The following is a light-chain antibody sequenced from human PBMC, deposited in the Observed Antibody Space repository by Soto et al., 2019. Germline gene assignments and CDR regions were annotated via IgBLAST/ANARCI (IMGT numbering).Light chain of an antibody. CDR1: YTISSN. V-gene: IGKV1-39*01. J-gene: IGKJ1*01. CDR3: LQTYSVPWT. Sequence: DIQMTQSPSSLSASIGDRVTITCRASYTISSNLNWYQQKPGKAPQLLIYAASSVPSGVPPRFSGRGSGTEFTLTVSSLQSEDFATYYCLQTYSVPWTFGHGTKVEIK. CDR2: AAS.